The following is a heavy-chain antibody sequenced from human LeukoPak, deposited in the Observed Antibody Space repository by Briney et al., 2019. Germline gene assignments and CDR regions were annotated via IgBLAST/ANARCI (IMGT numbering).Heavy chain of an antibody. J-gene: IGHJ4*02. CDR2: INPNSGGT. CDR1: GYTFTGYF. D-gene: IGHD3-22*01. V-gene: IGHV1-2*02. Sequence: ASVKVSCKASGYTFTGYFIHWVRQAPGQGLEWMGWINPNSGGTNYAQKFQGRVTMTRDTSISTAYMELSRLRSDDTAVYYCARDERYDSSGYPFDYWGQGTLVAVSS. CDR3: ARDERYDSSGYPFDY.